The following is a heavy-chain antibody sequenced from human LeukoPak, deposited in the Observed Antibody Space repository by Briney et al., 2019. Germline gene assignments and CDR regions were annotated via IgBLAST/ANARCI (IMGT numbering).Heavy chain of an antibody. V-gene: IGHV3-66*02. CDR1: GFTVSSNY. Sequence: GGSLRLSCAASGFTVSSNYMSWVRQAPGKGLEWVSVIYSGGSTYYADSVKGRFTISRDNSKNTLYLQMNSLRAEDTAVYYCARDYYDSSGAGSLWGQGALVTVSS. J-gene: IGHJ4*02. CDR2: IYSGGST. D-gene: IGHD3-22*01. CDR3: ARDYYDSSGAGSL.